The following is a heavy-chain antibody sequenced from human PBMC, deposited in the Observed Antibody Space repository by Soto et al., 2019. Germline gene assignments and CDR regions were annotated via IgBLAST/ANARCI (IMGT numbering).Heavy chain of an antibody. Sequence: SLRLSCAASGFTFSSYGMHWVRQAPVKGLEWVAVISYDGSNKYYADSVKGRFTISRDNSKNTLYLQMNSLRAEDTAVYYCAKSVDIVVVPAATGFDYWGQGTLVTVSS. V-gene: IGHV3-30*18. D-gene: IGHD2-2*03. CDR2: ISYDGSNK. CDR3: AKSVDIVVVPAATGFDY. J-gene: IGHJ4*02. CDR1: GFTFSSYG.